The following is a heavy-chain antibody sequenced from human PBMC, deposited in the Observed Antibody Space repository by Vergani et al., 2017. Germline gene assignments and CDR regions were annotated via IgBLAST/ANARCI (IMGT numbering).Heavy chain of an antibody. D-gene: IGHD6-19*01. Sequence: EVQLLESGGDLVQPGGSLRLSCAASGFTFIMHAMRWVRQAPGKGLEWVSTLSASDRRTYYADSVKGRFTISRDNSKNTLFLHMNSLRPEDTAVYYCAKVGRSEVAGTFGAFDIWGQGTMVTVSS. J-gene: IGHJ3*02. CDR2: LSASDRRT. V-gene: IGHV3-23*01. CDR3: AKVGRSEVAGTFGAFDI. CDR1: GFTFIMHA.